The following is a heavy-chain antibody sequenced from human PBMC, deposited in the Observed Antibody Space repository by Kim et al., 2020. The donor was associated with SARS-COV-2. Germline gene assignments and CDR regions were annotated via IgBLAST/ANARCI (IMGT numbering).Heavy chain of an antibody. CDR1: GYTFTAYY. CDR2: INPNSGDT. J-gene: IGHJ4*02. CDR3: AREVETTTGRFLDY. D-gene: IGHD1-26*01. V-gene: IGHV1-2*06. Sequence: ASVKVSCKASGYTFTAYYMHWVRQAPGQGLEWMGRINPNSGDTNYAQKFQGRVTMTRDTSISTGHMELSSLRSDDTAVYYCAREVETTTGRFLDYWGQGT.